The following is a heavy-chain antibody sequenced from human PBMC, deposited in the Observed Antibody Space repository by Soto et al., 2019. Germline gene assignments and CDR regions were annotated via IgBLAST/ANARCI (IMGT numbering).Heavy chain of an antibody. CDR1: GFTFSSYG. V-gene: IGHV3-30*18. D-gene: IGHD2-15*01. CDR3: AKRQYCSGGSCYYYYYGMDV. J-gene: IGHJ6*02. CDR2: ISYDGSNK. Sequence: QVQLVESGGGVVQPGRSLRLSCAASGFTFSSYGMHWVRQAPGKGLEWVAVISYDGSNKYYADSVKGRFTISRDNSKNTLYLQMNSLRAEDTAVYYSAKRQYCSGGSCYYYYYGMDVWGQGTTVTVSS.